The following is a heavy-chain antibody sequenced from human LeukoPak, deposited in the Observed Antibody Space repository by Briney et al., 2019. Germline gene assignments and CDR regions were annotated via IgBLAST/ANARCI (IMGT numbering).Heavy chain of an antibody. Sequence: GGSLRLSCAASGFTFSSYAMDRVRQAPGKGLEWVAVISYDGSEKYYADSVKGRFTISRDNSKNTLYLQMNSLRAEDTAVYYCARDFRPVVGAAGTFDYWGQGTLVTVSP. CDR3: ARDFRPVVGAAGTFDY. D-gene: IGHD6-13*01. V-gene: IGHV3-30*04. J-gene: IGHJ4*02. CDR1: GFTFSSYA. CDR2: ISYDGSEK.